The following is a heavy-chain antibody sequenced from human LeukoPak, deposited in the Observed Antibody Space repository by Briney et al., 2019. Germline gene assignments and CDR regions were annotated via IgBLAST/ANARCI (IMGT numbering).Heavy chain of an antibody. D-gene: IGHD3-3*01. J-gene: IGHJ4*02. CDR3: ARGTYYDFWSGYSYFDY. V-gene: IGHV4-34*01. CDR1: GGSFSGYY. CDR2: INHSGST. Sequence: PSETLSLTCAVYGGSFSGYYWSWIRHPPGKGLEGIGEINHSGSTNYNPSLKSRVTISVDTSKNHFSLKLSSVTAADTAVYYCARGTYYDFWSGYSYFDYWGQGTLVTVSS.